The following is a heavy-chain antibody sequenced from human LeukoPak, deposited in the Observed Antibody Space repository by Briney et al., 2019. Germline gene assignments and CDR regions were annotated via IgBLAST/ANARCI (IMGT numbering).Heavy chain of an antibody. CDR1: GYTFTGYY. Sequence: ASVKISCKASGYTFTGYYMHRVRQAPGQGLEWMGWINPNSGGTNYAQRFQVRVTMTRDTSISTAYMELSSLRSDDTAVYYCARGGSSWYSDYWGQGTLVTVSS. J-gene: IGHJ4*02. V-gene: IGHV1-2*02. D-gene: IGHD6-13*01. CDR3: ARGGSSWYSDY. CDR2: INPNSGGT.